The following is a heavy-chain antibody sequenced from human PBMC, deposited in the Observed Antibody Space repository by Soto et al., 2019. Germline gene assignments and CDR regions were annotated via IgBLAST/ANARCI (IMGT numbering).Heavy chain of an antibody. CDR3: ARAHGSGWGAFDI. D-gene: IGHD3-10*01. V-gene: IGHV4-30-2*01. J-gene: IGHJ3*02. CDR1: GGSISSGGYS. Sequence: QLQLQESGSGLVKPSQTLSLTCAVSGGSISSGGYSWSWIRQPPGKGLEWIGYIYHSGSTYYNPSLQSRVPISVDRSKNQFSLKLSSVTAADTAVYYCARAHGSGWGAFDIWGQGTMVTVSS. CDR2: IYHSGST.